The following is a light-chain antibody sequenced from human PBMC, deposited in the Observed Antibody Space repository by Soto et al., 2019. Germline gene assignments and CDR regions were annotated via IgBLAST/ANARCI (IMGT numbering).Light chain of an antibody. V-gene: IGKV3-15*01. J-gene: IGKJ1*01. CDR2: GAS. Sequence: EIVMTQSPATLSVSPGERATLSSRASESVSNNLAWYQKKPGQAPGLLIYGASTRATGIPARFSGSGSGTEFTLTISSLQSEDFAVYYCKQYNNWWTFGQGTRVEI. CDR1: ESVSNN. CDR3: KQYNNWWT.